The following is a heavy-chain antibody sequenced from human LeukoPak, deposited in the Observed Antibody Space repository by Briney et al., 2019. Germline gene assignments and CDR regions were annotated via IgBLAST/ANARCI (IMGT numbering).Heavy chain of an antibody. D-gene: IGHD6-13*01. V-gene: IGHV4-4*02. J-gene: IGHJ6*04. CDR2: IYHSGST. CDR3: ARATELVGYYGMDV. Sequence: SETLSLTCAVSGGSISSSNWWSWVRQPPGKGLEWIGEIYHSGSTNYNPSLKSRVTISVDKSKNRFSLKLSSVTAADTAVYYCARATELVGYYGMDVWGKGTTVTVSS. CDR1: GGSISSSNW.